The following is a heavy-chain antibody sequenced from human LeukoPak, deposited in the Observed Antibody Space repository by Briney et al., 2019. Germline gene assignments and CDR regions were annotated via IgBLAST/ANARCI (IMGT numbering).Heavy chain of an antibody. CDR3: ARDICYDSSGPTSYFDY. J-gene: IGHJ4*02. CDR1: GGSISSGSYY. V-gene: IGHV4-61*02. CDR2: IYTSGST. D-gene: IGHD3-22*01. Sequence: PSQTLSLTCTVSGGSISSGSYYWSWIRQPAGKGLEWIGRIYTSGSTNYNPSLKSRVTISVDTSKNQFSLKLSSVTAADTAVYYCARDICYDSSGPTSYFDYWGQGTLVTVSS.